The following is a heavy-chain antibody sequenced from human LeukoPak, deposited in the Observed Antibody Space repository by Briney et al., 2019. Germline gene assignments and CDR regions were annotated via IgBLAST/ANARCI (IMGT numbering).Heavy chain of an antibody. CDR3: ARAKYSSGYYFDY. J-gene: IGHJ4*02. CDR1: GYTFTGYY. V-gene: IGHV1-2*02. Sequence: ASVKVSCKASGYTFTGYYMHWVRQTPGQGLEWMGWINPNSGGTNYAQKFQGRVTMTRDTSTSTVYMELSSLRSEDTAVYYCARAKYSSGYYFDYWGQGTLVTVSS. D-gene: IGHD6-19*01. CDR2: INPNSGGT.